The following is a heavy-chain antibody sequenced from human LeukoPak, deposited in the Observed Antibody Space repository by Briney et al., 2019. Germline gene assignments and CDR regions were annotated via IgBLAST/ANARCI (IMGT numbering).Heavy chain of an antibody. D-gene: IGHD3-10*01. V-gene: IGHV4-30-4*01. J-gene: IGHJ5*02. CDR3: ARGNYGSGSYFGWFDP. CDR2: IYYSGST. Sequence: PSQTLSLTCTVSGGSISSGDYYWSWIRQPPGKGLEWIGYIYYSGSTYYNPSLKSRVTISVDTSKNQFSLKLSSVTAADTAVYYCARGNYGSGSYFGWFDPWGQGTLATVSS. CDR1: GGSISSGDYY.